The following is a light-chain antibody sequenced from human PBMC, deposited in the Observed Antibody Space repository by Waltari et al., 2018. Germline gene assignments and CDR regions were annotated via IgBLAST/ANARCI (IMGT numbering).Light chain of an antibody. J-gene: IGLJ1*01. Sequence: QSALTQPRSVSWSPGQSVAISCTGTSTYVGGYNYVSWYQHHPAKAPKLMIYDVTERPSGVPDRFSGSKSGNTASLTVSGLQAEDEADYYCCSFAAGDAYVFGTGTKVSVL. CDR1: STYVGGYNY. V-gene: IGLV2-11*01. CDR3: CSFAAGDAYV. CDR2: DVT.